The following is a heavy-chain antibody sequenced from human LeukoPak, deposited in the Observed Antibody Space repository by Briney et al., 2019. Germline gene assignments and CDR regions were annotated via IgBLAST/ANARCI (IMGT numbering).Heavy chain of an antibody. D-gene: IGHD3-22*01. V-gene: IGHV1-69*13. CDR1: GGTFSSYA. Sequence: SVKVSCKASGGTFSSYAISWVRQAPGQGLEWMGGIIPIFGRANYAQKFQGRVTITADESTSTAYMELSSLRSEDTAVYYCARVPSTVYYDSSGYYYGPLGYWGQGTLVTVSS. J-gene: IGHJ4*02. CDR2: IIPIFGRA. CDR3: ARVPSTVYYDSSGYYYGPLGY.